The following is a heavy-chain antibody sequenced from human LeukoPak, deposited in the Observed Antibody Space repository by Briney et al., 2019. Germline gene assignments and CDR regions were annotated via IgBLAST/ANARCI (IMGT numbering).Heavy chain of an antibody. V-gene: IGHV4-61*02. J-gene: IGHJ4*02. D-gene: IGHD3-10*01. CDR3: AKYYGSGISPVEY. CDR2: IYTSGST. CDR1: GGSISSGSYY. Sequence: PSQTLSLTCTVSGGSISSGSYYWSWIRQPAGKGLEWIGRIYTSGSTNYNPSLKSRVTISVDTSKNQFSLKLSSVTAADTAVYYCAKYYGSGISPVEYWGQGTLVTVSS.